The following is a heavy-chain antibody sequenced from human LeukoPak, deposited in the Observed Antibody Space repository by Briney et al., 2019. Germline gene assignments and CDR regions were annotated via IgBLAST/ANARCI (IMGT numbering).Heavy chain of an antibody. CDR2: IIPIFGTV. V-gene: IGHV1-69*06. CDR3: ASGEDYYDSSGFRY. CDR1: GGSFSSSA. J-gene: IGHJ4*02. D-gene: IGHD3-22*01. Sequence: SVKVSCKASGGSFSSSAISWVRQAPGQGLEWMGGIIPIFGTVNNAQKFQGRVTITADKSTSTAYMELSSVRSEDTAVYYCASGEDYYDSSGFRYWGQGTLVTVSS.